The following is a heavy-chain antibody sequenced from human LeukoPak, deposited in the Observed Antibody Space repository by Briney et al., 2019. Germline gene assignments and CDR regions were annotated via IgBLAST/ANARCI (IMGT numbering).Heavy chain of an antibody. CDR1: GYTFTGFY. D-gene: IGHD1-1*01. CDR2: SGNASDT. V-gene: IGHV3-13*01. CDR3: ARGPPRGKYYYMDV. Sequence: GASLRLSCTASGYTFTGFYMHWVRQPTGQGLEWISTSGNASDTYYPGWVEGRFTLYRDNAKKSLYLKMNSLTAGDTAVYYCARGPPRGKYYYMDVWGKGTTVTVSS. J-gene: IGHJ6*03.